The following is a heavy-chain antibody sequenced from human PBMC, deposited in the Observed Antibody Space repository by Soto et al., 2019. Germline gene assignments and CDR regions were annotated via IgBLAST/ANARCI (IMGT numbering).Heavy chain of an antibody. V-gene: IGHV4-61*01. J-gene: IGHJ4*02. CDR2: IYYSGST. CDR1: GGSLSGGSYY. Sequence: SETLSLTCTVSGGSLSGGSYYWSWIRQPPGKGLEWIGYIYYSGSTNYNPSLKSRVTISVDTSKNQFSLKLSSVTAADTAVYYCAREYSSSSSFDYWGQGTLVTVSS. CDR3: AREYSSSSSFDY. D-gene: IGHD6-6*01.